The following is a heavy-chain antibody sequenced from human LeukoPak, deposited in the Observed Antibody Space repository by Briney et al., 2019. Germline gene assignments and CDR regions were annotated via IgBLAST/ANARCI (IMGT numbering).Heavy chain of an antibody. CDR1: GGSVSSGSYY. CDR2: IYYSGST. J-gene: IGHJ3*02. V-gene: IGHV4-61*01. CDR3: ARGASWYRSAFDI. D-gene: IGHD6-13*01. Sequence: SETLSLTCTVSGGSVSSGSYYWSWIRQPPGKGLEWIGYIYYSGSTNYNPSLKSRVTISVDTSKNQFSLKLSSVTAAEPAVYYCARGASWYRSAFDIWGQGTMVTVSS.